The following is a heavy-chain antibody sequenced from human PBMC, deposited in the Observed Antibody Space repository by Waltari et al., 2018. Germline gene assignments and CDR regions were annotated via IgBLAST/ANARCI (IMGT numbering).Heavy chain of an antibody. J-gene: IGHJ3*02. CDR3: AKDLAYYDSSGYYVRNGAFDI. CDR1: GFTFSSYG. V-gene: IGHV3-30*18. Sequence: QVQLVESGGGVVQPGRSLRLSCAASGFTFSSYGMHWVRQAPGKGLEGVAVIWYDGSNKYYADSVKGRFTISRDNSKNTLYLQMNSLRAEDTAMYYCAKDLAYYDSSGYYVRNGAFDIWGQGTMVTVSS. CDR2: IWYDGSNK. D-gene: IGHD3-22*01.